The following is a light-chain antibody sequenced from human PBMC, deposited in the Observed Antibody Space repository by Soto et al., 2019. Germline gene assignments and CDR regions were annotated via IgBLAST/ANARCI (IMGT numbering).Light chain of an antibody. CDR3: QQYNTYPWT. Sequence: DIQMTQSPSTLSASIGDRVTITCRASESISHWLAWYQQRPGKAPNLLIYKASSLESGVPSRFRGSGSGTVFTLTISSLWPDDFATYYCQQYNTYPWTFGQGTKVEIK. V-gene: IGKV1-5*03. J-gene: IGKJ1*01. CDR2: KAS. CDR1: ESISHW.